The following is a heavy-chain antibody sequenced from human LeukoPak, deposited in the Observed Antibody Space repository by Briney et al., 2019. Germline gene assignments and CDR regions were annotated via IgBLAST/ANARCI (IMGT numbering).Heavy chain of an antibody. CDR1: GFTFSSYW. V-gene: IGHV3-7*01. D-gene: IGHD3-22*01. CDR2: IKQDGSEK. Sequence: GGSLRLSCAASGFTFSSYWMSWVRQAPGKGLEWVANIKQDGSEKYYVDSVKGRFTISRDNAKNSLYLQMNSLRAEDTAVYYCAREDGYEGSGEFFDCWGQGTLATVSS. CDR3: AREDGYEGSGEFFDC. J-gene: IGHJ4*02.